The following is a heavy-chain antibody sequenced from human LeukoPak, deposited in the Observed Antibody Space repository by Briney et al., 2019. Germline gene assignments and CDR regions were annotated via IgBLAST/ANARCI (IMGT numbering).Heavy chain of an antibody. D-gene: IGHD3-22*01. CDR2: MYYRGST. CDR1: GGSISSSSHY. J-gene: IGHJ5*02. Sequence: SETLSLTCTVSGGSISSSSHYWGWIRQPPGKGLEWIGSMYYRGSTYHNPSLKSRVTISVDTSKNQFSLKLSSVTAVDTAVYYCARRGTPYYYDSGNWFDPWGQGTLVTVSS. CDR3: ARRGTPYYYDSGNWFDP. V-gene: IGHV4-39*01.